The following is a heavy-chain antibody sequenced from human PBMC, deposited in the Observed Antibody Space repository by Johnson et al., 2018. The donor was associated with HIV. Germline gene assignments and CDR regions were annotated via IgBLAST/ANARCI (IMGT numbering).Heavy chain of an antibody. V-gene: IGHV3-30*02. CDR3: AKRAQLGTAWYVNAFDI. Sequence: QVQLVESGGGVVQPGGSLRLSCAASGFTFRSYGMHWVRQAPGKGLEWVAFIRYDGSDKYYADSVTGRFTISRDNSKNTLYLQMNSLRAEDTAVYYCAKRAQLGTAWYVNAFDIWGQGTMVTVSS. CDR2: IRYDGSDK. CDR1: GFTFRSYG. D-gene: IGHD3-16*01. J-gene: IGHJ3*02.